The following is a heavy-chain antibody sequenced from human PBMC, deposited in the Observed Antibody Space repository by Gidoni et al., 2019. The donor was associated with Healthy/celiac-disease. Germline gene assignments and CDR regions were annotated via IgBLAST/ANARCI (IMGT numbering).Heavy chain of an antibody. D-gene: IGHD6-13*01. CDR3: ASLIIAAAGN. CDR1: GGSISSSSYY. CDR2: IYYSRST. Sequence: QLQLQESGPGLVKPSETLSLTCTVSGGSISSSSYYWGWIRQPPGKGLEWIGSIYYSRSTYYNPSLKSRVTISVDTSKNQFSLKLSSVTAADTAVYYCASLIIAAAGNWGQGTLVTVSS. J-gene: IGHJ4*02. V-gene: IGHV4-39*01.